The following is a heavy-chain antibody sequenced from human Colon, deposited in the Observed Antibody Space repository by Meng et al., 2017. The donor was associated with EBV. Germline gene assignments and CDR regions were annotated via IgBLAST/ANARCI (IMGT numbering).Heavy chain of an antibody. CDR2: ISYDGSNK. CDR3: ARGQLWLDY. CDR1: EFTFSSYA. D-gene: IGHD5-18*01. V-gene: IGHV3-30-3*01. J-gene: IGHJ4*02. Sequence: QVQLVDSGXXXXXPXRSLRLSCAASEFTFSSYAMHWVRQAPGKGLEWVAIISYDGSNKYYADSVKGRFTISRDNSKNTLYLEMNSLRAEDTAVYYCARGQLWLDYWGQGTLGTVSS.